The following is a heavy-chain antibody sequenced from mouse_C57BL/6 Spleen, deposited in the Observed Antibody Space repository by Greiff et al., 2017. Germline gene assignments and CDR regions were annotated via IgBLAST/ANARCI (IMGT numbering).Heavy chain of an antibody. D-gene: IGHD1-1*01. CDR1: GYTFTSYW. J-gene: IGHJ2*01. CDR2: IDPSDSYT. CDR3: ARRRNYYGSRERYYFDY. V-gene: IGHV1-69*01. Sequence: QVHVKQPGAELVMPGASVKLSCKASGYTFTSYWMHWVKQRPGQGLEWIGEIDPSDSYTNYNQKFKGKSTLTVDKSSSTAYMQLSSLTSEDSAVYYCARRRNYYGSRERYYFDYWGQGTTLTVSS.